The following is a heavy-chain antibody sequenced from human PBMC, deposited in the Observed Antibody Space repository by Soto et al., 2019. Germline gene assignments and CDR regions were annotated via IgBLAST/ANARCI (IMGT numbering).Heavy chain of an antibody. J-gene: IGHJ5*02. V-gene: IGHV3-21*01. CDR3: AREDYDILTGTNWFDP. CDR1: GFTFGSYG. Sequence: GGSLRLSCAGSGFTFGSYGMNWVRKAPGKGLEWVSSSNSSSSYLYYADSVKGRFTISRDNAKNSLYLQMNSLRAEDTAFYYCAREDYDILTGTNWFDPWGQGTLVTVSS. CDR2: SNSSSSYL. D-gene: IGHD3-9*01.